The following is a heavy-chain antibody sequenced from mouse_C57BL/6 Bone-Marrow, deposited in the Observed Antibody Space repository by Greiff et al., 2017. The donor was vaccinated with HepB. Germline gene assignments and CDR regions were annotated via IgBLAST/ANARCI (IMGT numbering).Heavy chain of an antibody. Sequence: VQLQHSGPELVKPGASVKISCKASGYAFSSSWMNWVKQRPGKGLEWIGRIYPGDGDTNYNGKFKGKATLTADKSSSTTYMQLSSLTSEDSAVYFFARPPYGYYGYFDYWGQGTTLTVSS. CDR2: IYPGDGDT. V-gene: IGHV1-82*01. J-gene: IGHJ2*01. D-gene: IGHD2-3*01. CDR1: GYAFSSSW. CDR3: ARPPYGYYGYFDY.